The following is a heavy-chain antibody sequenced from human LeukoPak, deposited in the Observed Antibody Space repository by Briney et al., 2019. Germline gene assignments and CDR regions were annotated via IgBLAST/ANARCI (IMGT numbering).Heavy chain of an antibody. D-gene: IGHD6-13*01. V-gene: IGHV3-74*01. CDR1: GFTFSTYW. CDR3: ASASSHRTAAGGDY. Sequence: GGSLRLSCAASGFTFSTYWMHWVRQAPGKGLVWVSRINGDGGSINYADSVKGRFTISRDNAKNTLYLQMSSMRVEDTAVYYCASASSHRTAAGGDYWGQGTLVTVST. CDR2: INGDGGSI. J-gene: IGHJ4*02.